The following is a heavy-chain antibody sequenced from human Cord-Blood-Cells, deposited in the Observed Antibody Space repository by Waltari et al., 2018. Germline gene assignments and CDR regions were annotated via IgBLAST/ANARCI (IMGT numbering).Heavy chain of an antibody. J-gene: IGHJ4*02. D-gene: IGHD1-26*01. CDR2: MNPKSSNT. V-gene: IGHV1-8*01. CDR3: ARGPVGATAY. Sequence: QVQLVQSGAEVKKPGASVKVSCKASGYTFTSYDINWVRRATGEGLEWVGLMNPKSSNTGYAHKCHGRVTMTRNTSISTAYMELSSLRSEDTAVYYCARGPVGATAYWGQGTLVTVSS. CDR1: GYTFTSYD.